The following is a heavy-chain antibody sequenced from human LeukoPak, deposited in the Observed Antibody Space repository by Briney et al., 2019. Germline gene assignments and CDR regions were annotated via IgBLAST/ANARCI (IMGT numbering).Heavy chain of an antibody. Sequence: QAGGSLRLSCAASGFTFSSYAMSWVRQAPGKGLEWVSVISGSGGNAYYADSVKGRFTISRDNSKNTLYLQLNSLRAEDTAVYYCAKDAQWYGMDVWGQGTTVTVSS. CDR3: AKDAQWYGMDV. J-gene: IGHJ6*02. V-gene: IGHV3-23*01. CDR1: GFTFSSYA. CDR2: ISGSGGNA. D-gene: IGHD6-19*01.